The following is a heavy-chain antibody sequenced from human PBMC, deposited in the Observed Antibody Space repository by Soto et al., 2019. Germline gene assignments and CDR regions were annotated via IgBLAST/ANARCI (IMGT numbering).Heavy chain of an antibody. D-gene: IGHD3-22*01. CDR3: AKKGAGSSGFIDY. J-gene: IGHJ4*02. CDR1: GFTFSSYG. Sequence: QVQLVESGGGVVQPGRSLRLSCAASGFTFSSYGMHWVRQAPGKGLEWVAVIWYDGSNKYYADSVKGRFTISRDNSKNTLYLQMNSLRAEDTAVYYCAKKGAGSSGFIDYWGQGTLVTVSS. CDR2: IWYDGSNK. V-gene: IGHV3-33*06.